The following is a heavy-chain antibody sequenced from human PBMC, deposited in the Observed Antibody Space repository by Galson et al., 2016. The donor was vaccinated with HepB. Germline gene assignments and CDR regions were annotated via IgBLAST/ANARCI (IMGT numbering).Heavy chain of an antibody. Sequence: ETLSLTCTVSSDPVTSGTYYWSWVRPSPGKGLDWIGYIHDSGNTTYNPSIKSRVTISRDTSKNQFFFALTSVTAADTAVYYCAREEGFSNGMDVWGQGPTVTVAS. CDR3: AREEGFSNGMDV. V-gene: IGHV4-61*01. CDR1: SDPVTSGTYY. CDR2: IHDSGNT. J-gene: IGHJ6*02.